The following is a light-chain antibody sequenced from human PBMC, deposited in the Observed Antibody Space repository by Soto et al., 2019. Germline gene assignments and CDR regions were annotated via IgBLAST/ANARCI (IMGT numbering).Light chain of an antibody. CDR2: KIS. V-gene: IGKV2-24*01. Sequence: DIVLTQTPLSSAVTLGQPASISCRSSQSLVHSDGNTYLSWLHQRPGQPPRLLLYKISNRFSGVPDRFSGSGAGTDFTLKISRVEAEDVGVYYCMHAKLFPLLGQGTKVDIK. CDR3: MHAKLFPL. J-gene: IGKJ1*01. CDR1: QSLVHSDGNTY.